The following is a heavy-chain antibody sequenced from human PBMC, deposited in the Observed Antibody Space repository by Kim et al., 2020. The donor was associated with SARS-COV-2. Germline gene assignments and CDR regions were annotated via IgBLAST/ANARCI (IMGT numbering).Heavy chain of an antibody. CDR3: ARVGDIVVVPAAAFGPLVDYYGMVV. V-gene: IGHV3-74*01. CDR2: INSDGSST. Sequence: GGSLRLSCAASGFTFSSYWMHWVRQAPGKGLVWVSRINSDGSSTSYADSVKGRFTISRDNAKNTLYLQMNSLRAEDTAVYYCARVGDIVVVPAAAFGPLVDYYGMVVWGQGTTVTVSS. D-gene: IGHD2-2*01. CDR1: GFTFSSYW. J-gene: IGHJ6*02.